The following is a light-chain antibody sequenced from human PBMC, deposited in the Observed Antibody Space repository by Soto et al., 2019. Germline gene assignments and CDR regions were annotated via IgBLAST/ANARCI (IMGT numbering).Light chain of an antibody. CDR2: DGA. J-gene: IGKJ5*01. CDR3: QQYGSSPT. CDR1: QSVSYRY. Sequence: EIVLTQSPGTLSLSPGERATLSCGASQSVSYRYLAWYQQKPGLAPKLLIYDGATRATGIPDRFGGSGSGTDFTLTISRLEPEDSAVYYCQQYGSSPTFGQGTRLEI. V-gene: IGKV3D-20*01.